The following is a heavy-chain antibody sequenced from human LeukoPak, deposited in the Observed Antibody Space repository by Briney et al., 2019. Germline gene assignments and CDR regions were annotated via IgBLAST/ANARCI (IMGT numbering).Heavy chain of an antibody. J-gene: IGHJ6*02. CDR3: ARVFRPFYGMDV. CDR2: IIPIFGTA. D-gene: IGHD2-8*01. V-gene: IGHV1-69*06. Sequence: SVKVSCKASGGTFSSYAISWVRQAPGQGLEWMGGIIPIFGTANYAQKFQGRVTITADKSTSTAYMELSSLRSEDTAVYYCARVFRPFYGMDVWGQGTTVTVSS. CDR1: GGTFSSYA.